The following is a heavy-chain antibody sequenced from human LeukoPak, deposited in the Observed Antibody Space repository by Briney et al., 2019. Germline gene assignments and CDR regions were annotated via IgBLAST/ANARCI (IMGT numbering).Heavy chain of an antibody. Sequence: GGSLRLSCAASGFTVSRNFMSWVRQAPGKGLEWVSVIYSGGITYYDDSVKGRLTISRDNAKNTLYLQMNSLRAEDTAVYYCARYSPAAGIDYWGQGTLVTVSS. J-gene: IGHJ4*02. CDR2: IYSGGIT. CDR1: GFTVSRNF. V-gene: IGHV3-66*01. CDR3: ARYSPAAGIDY. D-gene: IGHD6-13*01.